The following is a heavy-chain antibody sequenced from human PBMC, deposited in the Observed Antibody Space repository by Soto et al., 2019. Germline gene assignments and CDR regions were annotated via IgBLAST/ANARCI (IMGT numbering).Heavy chain of an antibody. V-gene: IGHV4-34*01. CDR2: INHSGST. CDR3: ASFVVVVVAATVGAFDI. CDR1: GGSFSGYY. Sequence: QVQLQQWGAGLLKPSETLSLTCAVYGGSFSGYYWSWIRQPPGKGLEWIGEINHSGSTNYNPSLKSRVTISVATSKNQFSRKLSSVTAADTAVYYCASFVVVVVAATVGAFDIWGQGTMVTVSS. J-gene: IGHJ3*02. D-gene: IGHD2-15*01.